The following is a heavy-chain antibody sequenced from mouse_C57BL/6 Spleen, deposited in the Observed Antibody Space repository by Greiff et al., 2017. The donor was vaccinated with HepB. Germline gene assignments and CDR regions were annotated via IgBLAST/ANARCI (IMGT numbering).Heavy chain of an antibody. CDR2: IYPGDGDT. V-gene: IGHV1-82*01. Sequence: VQLQQSGPELVKPGASVKISCKASGYAFSSSWMNWVKQRPGKGLEWIGRIYPGDGDTNYNGKFKGKATLTADKSSSTAYMQLSSLTSEDSAVYFCARENYYGSSYVYWYFDVWGTGTTVTVSS. CDR1: GYAFSSSW. J-gene: IGHJ1*03. D-gene: IGHD1-1*01. CDR3: ARENYYGSSYVYWYFDV.